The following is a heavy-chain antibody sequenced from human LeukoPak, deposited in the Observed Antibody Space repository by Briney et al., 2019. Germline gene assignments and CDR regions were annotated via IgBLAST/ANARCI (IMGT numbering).Heavy chain of an antibody. J-gene: IGHJ4*02. Sequence: GRSLRLSCAASGFTFSSYAMHWVRQAPGKGLEWVAVISYDGSNKYYADSVKGRFTISRDNSKNTLCLQMNSLRAEDTAVYYCAREGTMVRGVIHYWGQGTLVTVSS. V-gene: IGHV3-30*04. CDR3: AREGTMVRGVIHY. CDR1: GFTFSSYA. CDR2: ISYDGSNK. D-gene: IGHD3-10*01.